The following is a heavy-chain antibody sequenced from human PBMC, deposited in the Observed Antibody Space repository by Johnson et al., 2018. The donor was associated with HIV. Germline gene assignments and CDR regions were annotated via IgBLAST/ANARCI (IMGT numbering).Heavy chain of an antibody. V-gene: IGHV3-30-3*01. Sequence: QMQLVESGGGVVQPGRSLRLSCAASGFTFSSYAMHWVRQAPGKGLEWVAVISYDGSNKYYADSVKGRFTISRDNSKNTLYLQMNSLRAEDTAVYYCARALTTDACDIWGQGTMVTVSS. D-gene: IGHD4-17*01. J-gene: IGHJ3*02. CDR3: ARALTTDACDI. CDR2: ISYDGSNK. CDR1: GFTFSSYA.